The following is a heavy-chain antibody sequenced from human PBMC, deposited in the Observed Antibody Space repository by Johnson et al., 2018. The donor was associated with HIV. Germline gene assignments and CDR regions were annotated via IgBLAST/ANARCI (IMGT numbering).Heavy chain of an antibody. D-gene: IGHD5-18*01. Sequence: VQLVESGGGLVQPGRSLRLSCAASGFTFEDYAMHWVRQAPGKGLEWVSGISWNSGSIGYADSVKGRFTISRDNAKNSLYLQMNSLRAEDTAVYYCAGYSYGSADAFDIWGQGTMVTVSS. CDR3: AGYSYGSADAFDI. J-gene: IGHJ3*02. CDR1: GFTFEDYA. CDR2: ISWNSGSI. V-gene: IGHV3-9*01.